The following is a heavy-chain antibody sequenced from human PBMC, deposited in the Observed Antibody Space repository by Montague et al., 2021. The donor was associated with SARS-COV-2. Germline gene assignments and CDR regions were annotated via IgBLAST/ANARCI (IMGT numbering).Heavy chain of an antibody. D-gene: IGHD5-24*01. CDR1: GDSLTYFY. V-gene: IGHV4-59*01. CDR3: GRGEKRSFDN. CDR2: IFYSGST. Sequence: SETLSLTCSVSGDSLTYFYWSWLRQTPGKGLEWIGYIFYSGSTKYNPSLQSRVTFSVDTYRNQFSLTLDSVTAADTGGDYCGRGEKRSFDNWGQGVTVTVSS. J-gene: IGHJ4*02.